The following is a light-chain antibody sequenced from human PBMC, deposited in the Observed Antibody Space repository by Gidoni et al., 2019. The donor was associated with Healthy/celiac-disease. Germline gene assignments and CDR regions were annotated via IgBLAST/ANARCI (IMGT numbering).Light chain of an antibody. CDR3: IQALQTPLT. Sequence: MTQSPLCLPVTPGEPASISCRSSQSLLHSNGYNYLDWYLQKPGQSPQLLVYLGSNRASGVPDRFSGSGSGTDFTLKISRVEAEDVGVYYCIQALQTPLTFGGGTKVEIK. V-gene: IGKV2-28*01. J-gene: IGKJ4*01. CDR2: LGS. CDR1: QSLLHSNGYNY.